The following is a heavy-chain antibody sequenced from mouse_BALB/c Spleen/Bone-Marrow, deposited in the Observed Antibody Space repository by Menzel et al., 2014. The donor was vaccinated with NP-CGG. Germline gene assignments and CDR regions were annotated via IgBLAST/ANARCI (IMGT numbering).Heavy chain of an antibody. CDR3: ARDYRCDGFVY. J-gene: IGHJ3*01. CDR1: GYTFTSYW. CDR2: INPSTGYT. D-gene: IGHD2-14*01. Sequence: QVQLKQSGAELAKPGASVKMSCKASGYTFTSYWMHWVKQRPGQGLEWIGYINPSTGYTEYNQKFKDKATLTADKSSSTASIQLSSLRSEDSADYYCARDYRCDGFVYWGEGTLVTVSA. V-gene: IGHV1-7*01.